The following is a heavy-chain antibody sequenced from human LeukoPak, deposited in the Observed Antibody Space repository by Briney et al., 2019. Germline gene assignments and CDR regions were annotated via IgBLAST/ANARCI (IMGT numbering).Heavy chain of an antibody. V-gene: IGHV3-15*01. J-gene: IGHJ5*02. D-gene: IGHD3-16*01. CDR1: GFTFSNAS. CDR3: TTDGEVIWFDP. Sequence: GGSLRLSCAASGFTFSNASMSWVRQAPGKGLEWVSRIKSKTDGGTTDYAAPVKGRFTISRDDSKNTLYLQMNSLKTEDTAVYYCTTDGEVIWFDPWGQGTLVTVSS. CDR2: IKSKTDGGTT.